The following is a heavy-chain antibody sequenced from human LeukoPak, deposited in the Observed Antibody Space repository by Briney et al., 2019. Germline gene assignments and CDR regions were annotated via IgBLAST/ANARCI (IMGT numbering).Heavy chain of an antibody. CDR2: INPNSGGT. CDR1: GYTFTGYY. Sequence: GASVKVSCKASGYTFTGYYMHWVRQAPGQGLEWMGWINPNSGGTNYAQKFQGRVTMTRDTSISTAYMELSRLRSDDTAVYYCARVWKTTVTAYGYWGQGTLVTVSS. J-gene: IGHJ4*02. CDR3: ARVWKTTVTAYGY. V-gene: IGHV1-2*02. D-gene: IGHD4-17*01.